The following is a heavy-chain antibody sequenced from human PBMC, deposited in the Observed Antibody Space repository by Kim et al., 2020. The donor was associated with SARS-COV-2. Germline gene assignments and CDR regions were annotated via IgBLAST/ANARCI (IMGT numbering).Heavy chain of an antibody. CDR1: GYSFTSYW. CDR2: IYPGDSDT. V-gene: IGHV5-51*01. CDR3: ARQRGRFGDPDWYYGMDV. D-gene: IGHD3-10*01. Sequence: GESLKISCKGSGYSFTSYWIGWVRQMPGKGLEWMGIIYPGDSDTRYSPSFQGQVTISADKSISTAYLQWSSLKASDTAMYYCARQRGRFGDPDWYYGMDVWGQGTTVTVSS. J-gene: IGHJ6*02.